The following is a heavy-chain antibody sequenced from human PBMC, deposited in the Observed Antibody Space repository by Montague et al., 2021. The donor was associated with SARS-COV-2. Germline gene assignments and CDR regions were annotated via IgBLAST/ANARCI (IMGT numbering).Heavy chain of an antibody. Sequence: SETLSLTCTVSNGSISGHYWTWIRQSPGRGLEWLAYIHYRGTTDYNPSLKSRLTLSVDTSKNQFSLTLTSLTAADTAIYYCARLGGSGSYLASDYWGQGTLVTVSS. CDR3: ARLGGSGSYLASDY. J-gene: IGHJ4*02. V-gene: IGHV4-59*08. CDR1: NGSISGHY. D-gene: IGHD3-10*01. CDR2: IHYRGTT.